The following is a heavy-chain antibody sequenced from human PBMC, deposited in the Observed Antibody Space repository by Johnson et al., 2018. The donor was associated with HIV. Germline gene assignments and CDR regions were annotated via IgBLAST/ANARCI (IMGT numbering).Heavy chain of an antibody. V-gene: IGHV3-23*04. D-gene: IGHD6-13*01. CDR3: AKESGIAAAWTKAPLLDDAFDS. J-gene: IGHJ3*02. CDR2: ISGSGGST. Sequence: VQLVESGGGVVQPGRSLRLSCAASGFTFSSYAMSWVRQAPGKGLEWVSAISGSGGSTYYADSVKGRFTISRDNSKNTLYLQMNSLRAEDTAVYYCAKESGIAAAWTKAPLLDDAFDSRGQGTMVTVSS. CDR1: GFTFSSYA.